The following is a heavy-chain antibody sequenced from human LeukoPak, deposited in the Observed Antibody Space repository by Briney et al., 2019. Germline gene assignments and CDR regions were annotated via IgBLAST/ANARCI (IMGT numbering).Heavy chain of an antibody. Sequence: PGGSLRLSCAASGFTFSTYWMHWVRQAPGKGLVWVSRINSDGSSTIYADSVKGRFTVSRDNSKNTLYLQMNSLRAEDTAVYYCAKRGGGSYPDVWGKGTTVTISS. D-gene: IGHD1-26*01. CDR1: GFTFSTYW. CDR2: INSDGSST. V-gene: IGHV3-74*01. CDR3: AKRGGGSYPDV. J-gene: IGHJ6*04.